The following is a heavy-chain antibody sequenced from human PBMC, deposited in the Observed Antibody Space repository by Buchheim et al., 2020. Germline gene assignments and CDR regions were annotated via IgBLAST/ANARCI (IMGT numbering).Heavy chain of an antibody. J-gene: IGHJ6*02. Sequence: QVQLVQSGAEVKKPGASVKVSCKASGYTFTSYYMHWVRQAPGQGLEWMGIINPSGGSTSYAQKFQGRVTLTRDTSTSTVYMELSSLRSEDTAVYYCAKDYSGSYYYYYGMDVWGQGTT. V-gene: IGHV1-46*01. CDR2: INPSGGST. D-gene: IGHD1-26*01. CDR1: GYTFTSYY. CDR3: AKDYSGSYYYYYGMDV.